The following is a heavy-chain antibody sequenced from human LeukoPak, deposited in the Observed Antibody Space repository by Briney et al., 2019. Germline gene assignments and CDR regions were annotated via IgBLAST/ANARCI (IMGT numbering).Heavy chain of an antibody. J-gene: IGHJ4*02. CDR3: ARHAPMTTYDY. CDR2: IYYSGST. Sequence: SETLSLTCTVSGGSISGYYWSWIRQPPGKGLEWIGYIYYSGSTNYNPSLKSRVTISVDTSKNQFSLKLSSVTAADTAVYYCARHAPMTTYDYWGQGTLVTVSS. V-gene: IGHV4-59*08. CDR1: GGSISGYY. D-gene: IGHD4-11*01.